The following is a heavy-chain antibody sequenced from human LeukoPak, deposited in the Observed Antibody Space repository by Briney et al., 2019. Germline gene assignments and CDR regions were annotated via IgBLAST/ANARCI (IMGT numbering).Heavy chain of an antibody. J-gene: IGHJ6*02. CDR1: GYTFTSYA. D-gene: IGHD2-15*01. CDR2: INTNTGNP. V-gene: IGHV7-4-1*02. Sequence: ASVKVSCKASGYTFTSYAMHWVRQAPGQGLEWMGWINTNTGNPTYAQGFTGRFVFSLDTSVSTAYLQISSLKAEDTAVYYCARAPADSYYYYYYGMDVWGQGTTVTVSS. CDR3: ARAPADSYYYYYYGMDV.